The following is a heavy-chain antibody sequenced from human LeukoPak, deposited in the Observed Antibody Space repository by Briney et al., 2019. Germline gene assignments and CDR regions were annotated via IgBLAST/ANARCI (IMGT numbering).Heavy chain of an antibody. J-gene: IGHJ4*02. Sequence: PGGSLRLSCAASGFTFSGYSMHWVRQAPGEGLGWVAHVAYDGNNQRYAESVKGRFTISRDNSKNTVYLQMNSLRSDDTAVYYCARDPGASFDYWGQGALVTVSS. CDR2: VAYDGNNQ. CDR1: GFTFSGYS. V-gene: IGHV3-30*04. D-gene: IGHD1-26*01. CDR3: ARDPGASFDY.